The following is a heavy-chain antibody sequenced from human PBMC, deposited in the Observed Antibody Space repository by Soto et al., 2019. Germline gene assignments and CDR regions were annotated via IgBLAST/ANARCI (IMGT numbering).Heavy chain of an antibody. CDR3: ARHVRRGGCFAP. V-gene: IGHV4-39*01. D-gene: IGHD2-8*01. CDR1: GGSISSSSDY. Sequence: SETLSVTRTVSGGSISSSSDYWSWIHQPPGKGLEWIGSIYYSGSTYYNPSLKSRVTISVDTSKNQFSLKLSSVTAADTVVYSGARHVRRGGCFAPWGKGTLVTV. CDR2: IYYSGST. J-gene: IGHJ5*02.